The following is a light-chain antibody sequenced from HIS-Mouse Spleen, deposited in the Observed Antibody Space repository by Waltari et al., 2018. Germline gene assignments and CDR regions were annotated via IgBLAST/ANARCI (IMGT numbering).Light chain of an antibody. V-gene: IGLV2-14*01. CDR3: SSYTSSSSWV. CDR1: SSDVGGYNY. J-gene: IGLJ3*02. CDR2: EVS. Sequence: QSALTQPASVSGSPGPSTTISCTGTSSDVGGYNYVSWYQQHPGKAPKLMIYEVSNRPSGVSNRFSGSKSGNTASLTISGLQAEDEADYYCSSYTSSSSWVFGGGTKLTVL.